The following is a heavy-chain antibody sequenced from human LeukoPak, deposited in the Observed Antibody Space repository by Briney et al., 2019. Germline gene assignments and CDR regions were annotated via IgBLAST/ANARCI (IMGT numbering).Heavy chain of an antibody. J-gene: IGHJ4*02. Sequence: PSETLSLTCAVYGGSFSSYYWCWIRQPPGKGLEWIGEINHSGGTNYNPSLKSRVTMSVDTSRNLFSLRLNSVTAADTAVYYCARGPSERYYESSGYYYFDYWGQGTLVTVSS. V-gene: IGHV4-34*01. CDR1: GGSFSSYY. CDR3: ARGPSERYYESSGYYYFDY. CDR2: INHSGGT. D-gene: IGHD3-22*01.